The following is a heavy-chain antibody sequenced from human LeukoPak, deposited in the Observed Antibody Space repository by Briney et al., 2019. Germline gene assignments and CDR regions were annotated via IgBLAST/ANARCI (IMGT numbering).Heavy chain of an antibody. V-gene: IGHV3-7*01. CDR1: GFTFSSYW. CDR3: AKVGYCTNGVCYLPFDY. J-gene: IGHJ4*02. D-gene: IGHD2-8*01. CDR2: IKPDGSEK. Sequence: GGSLRLSCAASGFTFSSYWMSWVRQAPGKGLEWVANIKPDGSEKHYVDSVKGRLTIARDNAKNSLYLQMNSLRAEDTAVYYCAKVGYCTNGVCYLPFDYWGQGTLVTVSS.